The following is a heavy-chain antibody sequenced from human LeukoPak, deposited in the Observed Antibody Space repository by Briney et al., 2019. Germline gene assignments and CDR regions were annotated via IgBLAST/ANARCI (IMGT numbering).Heavy chain of an antibody. J-gene: IGHJ4*02. V-gene: IGHV3-33*01. Sequence: PGGPRRLSWAASEFTFSSYGMPGVRQAQGKGLEGVAVIWYDGSNKYYADSVKGRFTISRDNSKNTLYLQMNSLRAEDTAVYYCAREYSSGSFDYWGQGTLVTVSS. CDR1: EFTFSSYG. CDR3: AREYSSGSFDY. D-gene: IGHD6-19*01. CDR2: IWYDGSNK.